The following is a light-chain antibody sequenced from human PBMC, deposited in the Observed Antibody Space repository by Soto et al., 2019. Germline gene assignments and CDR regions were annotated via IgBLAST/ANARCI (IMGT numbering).Light chain of an antibody. CDR1: SPNFRNDY. CDR2: DND. CDR3: GTWDSSLSAVV. Sequence: QSVLTQPPSVSAAPGQKVTISCSGSSPNFRNDYVSWYQQVPGTAPKLLIYDNDNRPSGIPDRFSGSKSGTSATLGITGLQTGDEADYYCGTWDSSLSAVVFGGGTKLTVL. V-gene: IGLV1-51*01. J-gene: IGLJ2*01.